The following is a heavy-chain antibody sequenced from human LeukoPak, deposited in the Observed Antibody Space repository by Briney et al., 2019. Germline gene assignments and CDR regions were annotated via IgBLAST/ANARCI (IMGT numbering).Heavy chain of an antibody. CDR2: INSDGSST. Sequence: GSLRLSCAASGFTFSSYWMHWVRQAPGKGLVWVSRINSDGSSTSYADSVKGRFTISRDNAKNTLYLQMNSLRAEDTAVYYCAILGRDYGGNSGHDAFDSWGQGTMVTVSS. D-gene: IGHD4-23*01. CDR1: GFTFSSYW. CDR3: AILGRDYGGNSGHDAFDS. V-gene: IGHV3-74*01. J-gene: IGHJ3*02.